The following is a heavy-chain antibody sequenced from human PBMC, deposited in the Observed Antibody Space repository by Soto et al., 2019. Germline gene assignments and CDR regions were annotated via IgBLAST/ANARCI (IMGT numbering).Heavy chain of an antibody. V-gene: IGHV3-23*01. Sequence: EVQLLESGGGLEQPGGSLRLSCAASGFTFSSYAMSWVRQAPGKGLEWVSAISGSGGSTYYADSVKGRFTISRDNSKNTLYLQMNSLRAEDTAVYYCANPYCSSASCYHYYYAMDVWRQGTTVTVSS. CDR2: ISGSGGST. D-gene: IGHD2-2*01. CDR3: ANPYCSSASCYHYYYAMDV. CDR1: GFTFSSYA. J-gene: IGHJ6*02.